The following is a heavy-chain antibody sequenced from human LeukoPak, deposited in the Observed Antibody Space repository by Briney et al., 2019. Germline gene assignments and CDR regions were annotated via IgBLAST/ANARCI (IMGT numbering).Heavy chain of an antibody. Sequence: ASVTVSCKASGGTFSNYDISWVRQAPGQGLEWMGGIIPIFGTANYAQKFQGRVTITADESTSTAYMELSSLRSEDTAVYYCASASRITMLRGANDYWGQGTLVTVSS. D-gene: IGHD3-10*01. CDR3: ASASRITMLRGANDY. CDR1: GGTFSNYD. CDR2: IIPIFGTA. J-gene: IGHJ4*02. V-gene: IGHV1-69*13.